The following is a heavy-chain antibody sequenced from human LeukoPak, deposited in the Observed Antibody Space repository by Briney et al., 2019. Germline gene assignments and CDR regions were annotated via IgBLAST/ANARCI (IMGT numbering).Heavy chain of an antibody. CDR3: ALGFRRCFGGYCFDP. CDR2: IYWDDDK. Sequence: ESGPTLVKPTQTLTLTCTFSGFSLTTSGMGVGWIRQPPGKALEWLALIYWDDDKRYSPSLKSRLTITKDTSNNQVVLTMTNMDPVDTATYYCALGFRRCFGGYCFDPWGQGTLVTVSS. D-gene: IGHD2-15*01. J-gene: IGHJ5*02. CDR1: GFSLTTSGMG. V-gene: IGHV2-5*02.